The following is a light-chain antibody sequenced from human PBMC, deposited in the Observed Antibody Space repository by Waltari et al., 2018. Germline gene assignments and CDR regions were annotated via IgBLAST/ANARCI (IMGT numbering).Light chain of an antibody. J-gene: IGLJ1*01. CDR2: DDG. Sequence: SYELTQPPSVSVAPGQTARITCAGDKIGSNNVPWYQHKPGQAPVLVVYDDGDRPSGIPERFSGSNSGNTAALTISRVDAGDEAEYYCQVWDSGSDHYVFGTVTKVTVL. CDR3: QVWDSGSDHYV. V-gene: IGLV3-21*02. CDR1: KIGSNN.